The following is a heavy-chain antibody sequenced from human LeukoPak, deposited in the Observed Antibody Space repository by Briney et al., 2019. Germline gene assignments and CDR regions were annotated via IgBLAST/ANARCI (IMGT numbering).Heavy chain of an antibody. CDR1: GFTFSSYR. D-gene: IGHD2-15*01. CDR2: ISYDGSNK. CDR3: AKGYCSGGSCYVDY. V-gene: IGHV3-30*18. J-gene: IGHJ4*02. Sequence: GGSLRLPCAAFGFTFSSYRMHWVRQAPGKGLEWVAVISYDGSNKYYADSVKGRFTISRDNSKNTLYLQMNSLRAEDTAVYYCAKGYCSGGSCYVDYWGQGTLVTVSS.